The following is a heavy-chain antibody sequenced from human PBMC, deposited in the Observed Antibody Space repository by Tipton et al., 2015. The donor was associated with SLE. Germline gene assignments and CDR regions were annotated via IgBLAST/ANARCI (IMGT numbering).Heavy chain of an antibody. V-gene: IGHV3-53*01. CDR3: ARDGSGSYYYYMDV. J-gene: IGHJ6*03. D-gene: IGHD1-26*01. CDR2: IYSGGST. Sequence: QLVQSGGGLIQPGGSLRLSCAASGFTVSSNYMSWVRQAPGKGLEWVSVIYSGGSTYYADSVKGRFTISRDNSKNTLYLQINSLRAEDTAVYYCARDGSGSYYYYMDVWGKGTTVTVSS. CDR1: GFTVSSNY.